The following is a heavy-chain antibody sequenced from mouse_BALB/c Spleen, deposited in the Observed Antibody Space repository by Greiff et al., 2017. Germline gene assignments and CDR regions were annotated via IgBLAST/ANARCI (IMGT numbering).Heavy chain of an antibody. V-gene: IGHV5-4*02. CDR1: GFTFSDYY. Sequence: EVRLVESGGGLVKPGGSLKLSCAASGFTFSDYYMYWVRQTPEKRLEWVATISDGGSYTYYPDSVKGRFTISRDNAKNNLYLQMSSLKSEDTAMYYCARDHGYNYFDYWGQGTTLTVSS. J-gene: IGHJ2*01. CDR2: ISDGGSYT. D-gene: IGHD2-2*01. CDR3: ARDHGYNYFDY.